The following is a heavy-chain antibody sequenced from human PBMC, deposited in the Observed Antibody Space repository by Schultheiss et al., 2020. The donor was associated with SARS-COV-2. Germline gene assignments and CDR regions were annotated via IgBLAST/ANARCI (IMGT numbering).Heavy chain of an antibody. CDR1: GFTFSSYW. Sequence: GESLKISCAASGFTFSSYWMHWVRQAPGKGLVWVSRINSDGSSTSYADSVKGRFTISRDNAKNTLYLQMNSLRAEDTAVYYCARGGFELTIPGRDWFDPWGQGTLVTVSS. V-gene: IGHV3-74*01. D-gene: IGHD3-3*01. J-gene: IGHJ5*02. CDR3: ARGGFELTIPGRDWFDP. CDR2: INSDGSST.